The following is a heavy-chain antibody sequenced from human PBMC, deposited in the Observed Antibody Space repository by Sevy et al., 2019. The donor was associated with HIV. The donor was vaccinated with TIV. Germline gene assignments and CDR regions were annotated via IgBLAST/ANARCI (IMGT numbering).Heavy chain of an antibody. CDR3: ARHCGGTSCSHAFDI. CDR1: GGSFSGYY. D-gene: IGHD2-2*01. V-gene: IGHV4-34*01. J-gene: IGHJ3*02. Sequence: SETLSLTCAVYGGSFSGYYWSWIRQPPGKGLEWIGEINHSGSTNYNPSLKSRVTISVDTSKNQFSLKLSSVTAADTVVYYCARHCGGTSCSHAFDIWGQGTMVTVSS. CDR2: INHSGST.